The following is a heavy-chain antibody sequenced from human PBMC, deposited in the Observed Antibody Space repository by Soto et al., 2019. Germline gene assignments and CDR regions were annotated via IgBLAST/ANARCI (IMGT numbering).Heavy chain of an antibody. CDR2: ISPSGPYM. J-gene: IGHJ3*02. CDR3: ARDSKASSGFHRYPFDI. D-gene: IGHD3-22*01. Sequence: EVQLAESGGGLVKPGGSLRLSCAASGFTFNTYTMNWVRQAPGKGLEWVSSISPSGPYMFYADSVKGRFTVSRDNAKNSLYLQMSSLRAEDTAVYFCARDSKASSGFHRYPFDIWGQGTMVTVSS. CDR1: GFTFNTYT. V-gene: IGHV3-21*01.